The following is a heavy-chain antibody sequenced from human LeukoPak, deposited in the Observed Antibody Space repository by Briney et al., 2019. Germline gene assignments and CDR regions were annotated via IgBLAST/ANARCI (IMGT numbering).Heavy chain of an antibody. CDR2: MNPNSGNT. D-gene: IGHD4-17*01. CDR1: GXTFTSYD. Sequence: CKASGXTFTSYDINWVRQATGQGLEWMGWMNPNSGNTGYAQKFQGRVTMTRNTSISTAYMELSSLRSEDTAVYYCARGPLSDYGDYGQDYWGQGTLVTVSS. V-gene: IGHV1-8*01. CDR3: ARGPLSDYGDYGQDY. J-gene: IGHJ4*02.